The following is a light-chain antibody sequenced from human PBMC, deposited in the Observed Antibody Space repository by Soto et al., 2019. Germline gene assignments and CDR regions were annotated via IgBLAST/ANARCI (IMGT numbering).Light chain of an antibody. J-gene: IGKJ3*01. CDR1: QSVRSSY. Sequence: EIVLTQSQGALSLALGERATLSCRASQSVRSSYLAWYQQKPGQAPRLLIYGASSRATGIPDRFSGSGSGTDFTLTISRLEPEDFSVYSCQQYDSSPFTFGPGTKVDIK. CDR3: QQYDSSPFT. CDR2: GAS. V-gene: IGKV3-20*01.